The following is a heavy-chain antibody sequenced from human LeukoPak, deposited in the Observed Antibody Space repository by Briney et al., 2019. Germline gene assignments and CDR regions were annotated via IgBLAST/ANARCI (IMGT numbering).Heavy chain of an antibody. V-gene: IGHV4-30-4*08. CDR2: IYYSGST. J-gene: IGHJ4*02. CDR1: GGSSSSGDYY. Sequence: SETLSLTCTVSGGSSSSGDYYWSWIRQPPGKGLEWIGYIYYSGSTYYNPSLKSRVTISVDTSKNQFSLKLSSVTAADTAVYYCARDSWYYYGSGSNNNWGQGTLVTVSS. D-gene: IGHD3-10*01. CDR3: ARDSWYYYGSGSNNN.